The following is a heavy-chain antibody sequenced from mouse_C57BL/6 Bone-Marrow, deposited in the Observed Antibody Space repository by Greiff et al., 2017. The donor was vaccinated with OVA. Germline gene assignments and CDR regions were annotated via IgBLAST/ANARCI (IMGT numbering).Heavy chain of an antibody. Sequence: EVQLQQSGAELVRPGASVKLSCTASGFTITDYYMHWVKQRPEQGLEWIGRIDPEDGDTEYAPKFQGKATMTVDTSSNTAYLQLSSLTSEDTAVYYCSRQGYIADWGQGTMVTVSA. D-gene: IGHD2-14*01. CDR1: GFTITDYY. CDR2: IDPEDGDT. CDR3: SRQGYIAD. J-gene: IGHJ3*01. V-gene: IGHV14-1*01.